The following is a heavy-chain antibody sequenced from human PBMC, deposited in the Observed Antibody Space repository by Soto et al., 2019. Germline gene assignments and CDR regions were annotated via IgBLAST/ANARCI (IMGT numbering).Heavy chain of an antibody. D-gene: IGHD3-9*01. V-gene: IGHV4-39*01. CDR2: IYYRGNA. J-gene: IGHJ4*02. Sequence: PGGSLRLSCAASGFTFSSYAMSWIRQPPGKGLEWIGSIYYRGNAYYNPSLQTRVTISLDKSKSQFSLKLNSVTAADSAVYLCARLEGLATISYYFDFWGPGALVTVSS. CDR3: ARLEGLATISYYFDF. CDR1: GFTFSSYA.